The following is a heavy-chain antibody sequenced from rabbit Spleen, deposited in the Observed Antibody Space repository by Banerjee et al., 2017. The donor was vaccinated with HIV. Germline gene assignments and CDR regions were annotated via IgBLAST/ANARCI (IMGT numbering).Heavy chain of an antibody. CDR2: INTVTGKS. V-gene: IGHV1S45*01. D-gene: IGHD1-1*01. Sequence: EQLEESGGGLVKPEGSLTLTCKASGVSFSDKDVMCWVRQAPGKGLEWIACINTVTGKSVYASWAKGRFIMSITSSTTVTLQMTSLTAADTATYFCARDLVAVIGWNFNLWGPGTLVTVS. J-gene: IGHJ4*01. CDR1: GVSFSDKDV. CDR3: ARDLVAVIGWNFNL.